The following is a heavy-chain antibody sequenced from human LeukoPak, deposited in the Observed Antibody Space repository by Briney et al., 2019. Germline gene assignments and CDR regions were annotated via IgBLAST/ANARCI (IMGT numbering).Heavy chain of an antibody. J-gene: IGHJ3*02. CDR1: GYSFTSYW. V-gene: IGHV5-10-1*01. CDR2: IDPSDSYT. CDR3: ARQAVAVAGTRDAFDI. D-gene: IGHD6-19*01. Sequence: GESLKISCKGSGYSFTSYWISWVRQMPGKGLEWMGRIDPSDSYTNYSPSFQGHVTISADKSIGTAYLQWSSLKASDTALYYCARQAVAVAGTRDAFDIWGQGTMVTVSS.